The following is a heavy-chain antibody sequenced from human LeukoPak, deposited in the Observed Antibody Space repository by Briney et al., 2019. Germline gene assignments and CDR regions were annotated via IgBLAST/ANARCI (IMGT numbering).Heavy chain of an antibody. D-gene: IGHD2-2*01. CDR3: VRQYCGSTGCYPYFDY. Sequence: SETLSLTCTVSGGSISSYYWSWIRQPPGKGLEWIGYIYYSGSTNYNPSLKSRVTISVDTSKNQFSLKLSSVTAADTAIYYCVRQYCGSTGCYPYFDYRGQGTLVTVSS. V-gene: IGHV4-59*01. CDR2: IYYSGST. CDR1: GGSISSYY. J-gene: IGHJ4*02.